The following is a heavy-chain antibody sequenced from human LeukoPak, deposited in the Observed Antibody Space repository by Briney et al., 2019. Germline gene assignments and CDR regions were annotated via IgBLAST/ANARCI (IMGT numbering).Heavy chain of an antibody. CDR1: GGTFSSYA. Sequence: SVKVSCKASGGTFSSYAISWVRQAPGQGLEWMGGIIPIFGTANYAQKFQGRVTITADESTSTAYMELSSLRSEDTVVYYCARLGYYYDSSGCFDYWGQGTLVTVSS. CDR3: ARLGYYYDSSGCFDY. J-gene: IGHJ4*02. CDR2: IIPIFGTA. D-gene: IGHD3-22*01. V-gene: IGHV1-69*13.